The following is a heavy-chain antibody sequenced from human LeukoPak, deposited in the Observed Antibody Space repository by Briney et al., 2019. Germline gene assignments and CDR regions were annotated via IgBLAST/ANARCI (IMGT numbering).Heavy chain of an antibody. D-gene: IGHD4-11*01. V-gene: IGHV3-23*01. J-gene: IGHJ3*02. CDR1: GITVSSYA. CDR2: ISGSGGRT. CDR3: AKGPKDHYIGAFDM. Sequence: GGSLRLSCAASGITVSSYAMTWVRQAPGKGLEWVSSISGSGGRTLYADSVKGRFTISRDNFKHTLYPQMNSLRAEDTAVYHCAKGPKDHYIGAFDMWGQGTMVTVSS.